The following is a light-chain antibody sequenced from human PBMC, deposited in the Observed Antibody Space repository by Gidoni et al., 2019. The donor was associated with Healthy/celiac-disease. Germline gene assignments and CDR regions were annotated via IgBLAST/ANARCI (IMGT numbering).Light chain of an antibody. CDR2: WAS. V-gene: IGKV4-1*01. CDR3: QQYYSPPYT. J-gene: IGKJ2*01. CDR1: QSVFYSSNNKNF. Sequence: DIVMPQSPDSLAVSLGERATINCKSSQSVFYSSNNKNFLAWYQQKVGQPPKLLIYWASTRESGVPDRFSGSGSGTDFALTISSLQAEDVAVYYCQQYYSPPYTFGQGTKLEIK.